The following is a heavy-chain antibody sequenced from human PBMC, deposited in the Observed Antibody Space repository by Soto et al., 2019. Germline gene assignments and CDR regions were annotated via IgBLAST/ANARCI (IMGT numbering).Heavy chain of an antibody. D-gene: IGHD1-1*01. CDR3: ARETGPTNNWFDP. V-gene: IGHV3-53*01. CDR2: IYSGGSP. Sequence: GGSRRLSCAASGFIVSSNYVSWVRQAPGKGLEWVSVIYSGGSPFYADSVKGRFTISRDNSKNTVYLHMNSLRADDTAVYYCARETGPTNNWFDPWGQGTLVTVSS. CDR1: GFIVSSNY. J-gene: IGHJ5*02.